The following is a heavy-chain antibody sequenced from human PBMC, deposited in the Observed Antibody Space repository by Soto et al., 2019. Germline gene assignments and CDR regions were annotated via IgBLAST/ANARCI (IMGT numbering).Heavy chain of an antibody. CDR3: ARVSELWFGADPQFDP. V-gene: IGHV1-18*01. Sequence: ASVKVSCKASGYTFTSYGISWVRQAPGQGLEWMGWISAYNGNTNYAQKLQGRVTMTTDTSTSTAYMQLRSLRSDDTAVYYCARVSELWFGADPQFDPWGQGTLVTVSS. CDR1: GYTFTSYG. D-gene: IGHD3-10*01. CDR2: ISAYNGNT. J-gene: IGHJ5*02.